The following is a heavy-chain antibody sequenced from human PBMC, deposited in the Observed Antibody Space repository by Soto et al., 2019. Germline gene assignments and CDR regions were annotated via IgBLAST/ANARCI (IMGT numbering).Heavy chain of an antibody. CDR2: IKSKTDGGTT. CDR3: TTLDGDYPASAWYYYYVMDV. V-gene: IGHV3-15*07. CDR1: GFTFSNAW. D-gene: IGHD4-17*01. Sequence: EVQLVESGGGLVKPGGSLRLSCAASGFTFSNAWMNWVRQAPRKGLEWVGRIKSKTDGGTTDYAAPVKGRFTISRDNSKNTLYLQMNSLKTEDTAVYYCTTLDGDYPASAWYYYYVMDVWGQGTTVTVSS. J-gene: IGHJ6*02.